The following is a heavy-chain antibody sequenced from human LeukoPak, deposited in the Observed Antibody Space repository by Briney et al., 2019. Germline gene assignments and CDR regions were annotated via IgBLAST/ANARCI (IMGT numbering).Heavy chain of an antibody. CDR3: AKDSMTEQCAFDI. D-gene: IGHD2/OR15-2a*01. CDR1: GFTFSSYW. CDR2: ISWNSGSI. J-gene: IGHJ3*02. V-gene: IGHV3-9*01. Sequence: GGSLRLSCAASGFTFSSYWMHWVRQAPGKGLEWVSGISWNSGSIGYADSVKGRFTISRDNAKNSLYLQMNSLRAEDTALYYCAKDSMTEQCAFDIWGQGTMVTVSS.